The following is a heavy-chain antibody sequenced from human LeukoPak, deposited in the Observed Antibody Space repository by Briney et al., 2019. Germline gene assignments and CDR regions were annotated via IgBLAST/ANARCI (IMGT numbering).Heavy chain of an antibody. Sequence: SETLSLTCGVSGGSIDITNYWSWVRPAPGRGLEWIGEISHDGTTNYNSSLRSRVAMSFDRANNQFSLSLTSVTAADTAVYYCTRENRPFCPFAFWGQGVLVTVSS. J-gene: IGHJ4*02. D-gene: IGHD2/OR15-2a*01. V-gene: IGHV4-4*02. CDR3: TRENRPFCPFAF. CDR2: ISHDGTT. CDR1: GGSIDITNY.